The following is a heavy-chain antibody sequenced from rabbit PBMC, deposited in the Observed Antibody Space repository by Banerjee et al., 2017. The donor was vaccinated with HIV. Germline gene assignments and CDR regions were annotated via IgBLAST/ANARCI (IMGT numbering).Heavy chain of an antibody. Sequence: QEQLEESGGDLVKPGASLTLTCTVSGFDFSSNAMNWVRQAPGKGLEWIACVSAGSDSTWYASWAKGRFTISRSTSLNTVDLKMTSLTAADTATYFCARHAPYAGGAAAGNAVFNLWGQGTLVTVS. V-gene: IGHV1S43*01. CDR3: ARHAPYAGGAAAGNAVFNL. CDR1: GFDFSSNA. CDR2: VSAGSDST. J-gene: IGHJ4*01. D-gene: IGHD4-2*01.